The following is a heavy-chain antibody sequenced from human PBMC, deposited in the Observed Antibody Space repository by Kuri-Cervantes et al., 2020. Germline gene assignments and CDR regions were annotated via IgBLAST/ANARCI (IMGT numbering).Heavy chain of an antibody. CDR3: ARSASGYYDSSGTASNHDAFDI. Sequence: LSLTCAASGFTFSSYWMNWVRQAPGKGLVWVSRINSDGSSTSYAASVKGRFTISRDNAKNTLYLQMNSLRAEDTAVYYCARSASGYYDSSGTASNHDAFDIWGQGTMVTVSS. D-gene: IGHD3-22*01. J-gene: IGHJ3*02. V-gene: IGHV3-74*01. CDR1: GFTFSSYW. CDR2: INSDGSST.